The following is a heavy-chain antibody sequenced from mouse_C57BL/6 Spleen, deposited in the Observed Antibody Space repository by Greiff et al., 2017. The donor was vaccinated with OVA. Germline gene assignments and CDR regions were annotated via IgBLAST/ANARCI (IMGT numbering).Heavy chain of an antibody. CDR1: GYTFTEYT. CDR2: FYPGSGSI. Sequence: QVQLQQSGAELVKPGASVKLSCKASGYTFTEYTIHWVKQRSGQGLEWIGWFYPGSGSIKYNEKFKDKATLTADKSSSTVYMELSRLTSEDSAVYFCARNEDPPNYYGSSYYFDYWGQGTTLTVSS. V-gene: IGHV1-62-2*01. J-gene: IGHJ2*01. CDR3: ARNEDPPNYYGSSYYFDY. D-gene: IGHD1-1*01.